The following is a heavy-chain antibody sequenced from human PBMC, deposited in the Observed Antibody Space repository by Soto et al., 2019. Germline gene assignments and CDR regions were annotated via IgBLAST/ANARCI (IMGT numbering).Heavy chain of an antibody. CDR3: TKDRETAWFPDF. J-gene: IGHJ4*02. Sequence: LRLSCAASGFSFNSYALSWVRQAPGKGLAWVSTISGGDTYYADFVKGRFTISRDISKNTLYLQMDGLRAEDTAIYYCTKDRETAWFPDFWGQGTLVTVS. CDR2: ISGGDT. D-gene: IGHD3-10*01. CDR1: GFSFNSYA. V-gene: IGHV3-23*01.